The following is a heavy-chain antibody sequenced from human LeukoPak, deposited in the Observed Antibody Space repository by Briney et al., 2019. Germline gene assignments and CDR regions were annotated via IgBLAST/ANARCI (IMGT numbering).Heavy chain of an antibody. J-gene: IGHJ4*02. CDR1: GFTFSSYG. CDR2: IRYDGSNE. V-gene: IGHV3-30*02. CDR3: ARDNGGNPDY. D-gene: IGHD4-23*01. Sequence: GGSLRLSCAASGFTFSSYGMHWVRHTPGKGLEWVAFIRYDGSNEYYADSVKGRFTVSRDNSKNTLYLQMNSLRAEDTAVYYCARDNGGNPDYWGQGTLVTVSS.